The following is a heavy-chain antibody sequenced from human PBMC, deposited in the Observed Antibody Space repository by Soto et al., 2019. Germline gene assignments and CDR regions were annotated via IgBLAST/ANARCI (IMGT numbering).Heavy chain of an antibody. CDR2: IKSKTDGGTT. J-gene: IGHJ4*02. Sequence: EVQLVESGGGLVKPGGSLRLSCAASGFTFSNAWMSWVRQAPGKGLEWVGRIKSKTDGGTTDYAAPVKGRFTISRDDSKSTLYPQMNSLKTEDTGVYYCTTIDNYGGNSVFDYGGQGTLVTVSS. CDR1: GFTFSNAW. V-gene: IGHV3-15*01. CDR3: TTIDNYGGNSVFDY. D-gene: IGHD4-17*01.